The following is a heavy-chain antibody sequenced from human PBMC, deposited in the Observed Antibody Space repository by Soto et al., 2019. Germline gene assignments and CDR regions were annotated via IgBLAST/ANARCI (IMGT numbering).Heavy chain of an antibody. CDR2: IYYSGST. D-gene: IGHD4-4*01. J-gene: IGHJ5*02. V-gene: IGHV4-61*01. CDR3: ARDCFLGVDYRWFDP. Sequence: TLSLTCTVSGGSVSSGSYYWSWIRQPPGKGLEWIGYIYYSGSTNYNPSLKSRVTISVDTSKNQFSLKLSSVTAADTAVYYCARDCFLGVDYRWFDPWGQGTLVTVSS. CDR1: GGSVSSGSYY.